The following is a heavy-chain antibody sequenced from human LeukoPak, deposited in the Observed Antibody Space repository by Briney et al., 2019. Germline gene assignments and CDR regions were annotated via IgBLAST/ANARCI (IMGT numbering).Heavy chain of an antibody. Sequence: SETLSLTCTVSGGSISSYYWIWIRQPPGKGLEWIGYIYYSGNTNYNPSLKSRVTISLDTSRNQFSLKPSSVTAADTAVYFCARGSLTGRTGYDFVSWGQGTLVTVFS. CDR1: GGSISSYY. D-gene: IGHD3-9*01. CDR3: ARGSLTGRTGYDFVS. V-gene: IGHV4-59*01. J-gene: IGHJ4*02. CDR2: IYYSGNT.